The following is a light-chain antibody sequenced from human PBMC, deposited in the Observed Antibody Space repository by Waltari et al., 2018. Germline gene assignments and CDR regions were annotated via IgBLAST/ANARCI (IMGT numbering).Light chain of an antibody. CDR3: ATRDDSLNAWV. Sequence: QSVLTQPPSVSGIPGQRGTIDCSGSGSNSGNNGVNWYRPLPGTAPKLLMYRDDQGTDPRASRLPRRFSGSRSGPSASLAISGLQSDDEADYYCATRDDSLNAWVFGGGTKLTVL. CDR1: GSNSGNNG. V-gene: IGLV1-44*01. J-gene: IGLJ3*02. CDR2: RDDQGTD.